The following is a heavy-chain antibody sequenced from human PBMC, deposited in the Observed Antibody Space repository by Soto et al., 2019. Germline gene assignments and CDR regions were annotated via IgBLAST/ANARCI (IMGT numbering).Heavy chain of an antibody. V-gene: IGHV3-30*18. Sequence: QVQLVESGGGVVQPGRSLRLSCAASGFTFSSYGLHWVRQAPGKGLEWVAVISYDGSNKYYADSVKGRFTISRDNSKNHLYLQMNGLRAEDTAVYYCAKGGASYGKGVDYWGQGTLVIFSS. J-gene: IGHJ4*02. CDR2: ISYDGSNK. D-gene: IGHD5-18*01. CDR3: AKGGASYGKGVDY. CDR1: GFTFSSYG.